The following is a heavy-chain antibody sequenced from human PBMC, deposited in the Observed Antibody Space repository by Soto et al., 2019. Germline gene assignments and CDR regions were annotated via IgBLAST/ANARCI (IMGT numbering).Heavy chain of an antibody. CDR2: ISYDGSNK. J-gene: IGHJ3*02. D-gene: IGHD3-9*01. Sequence: QVQLVESGGGVVQPGRSLRLSCAASEFPFSSCAMHWVRQAPGKGLEWVAAISYDGSNKYYVDSVKGRFTFSRDNSKNTLYLQMNSLRAEDTAVYYCARGTGYHVLTGYNMGAFDIWGQGTMVIVSS. CDR3: ARGTGYHVLTGYNMGAFDI. CDR1: EFPFSSCA. V-gene: IGHV3-30*04.